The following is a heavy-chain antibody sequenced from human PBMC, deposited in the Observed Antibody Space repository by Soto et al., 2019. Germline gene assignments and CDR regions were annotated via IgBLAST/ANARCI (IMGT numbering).Heavy chain of an antibody. J-gene: IGHJ4*02. CDR1: GFTFSSYW. CDR2: INTDGSTT. D-gene: IGHD2-2*01. V-gene: IGHV3-74*01. Sequence: EVQLVESGGGLVQPGGSLRLSCAASGFTFSSYWMHWVRQTPGKGLEWVSRINTDGSTTNYADSVNGRFSISRDNAKNTLYLQMNGLRVEHTAVFYCARGNLPIVVVPAAIDYWGQGTQVTVSS. CDR3: ARGNLPIVVVPAAIDY.